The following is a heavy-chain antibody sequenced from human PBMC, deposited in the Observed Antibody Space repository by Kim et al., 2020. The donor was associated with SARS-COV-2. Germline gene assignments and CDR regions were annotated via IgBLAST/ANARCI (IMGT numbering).Heavy chain of an antibody. Sequence: SETLSLTCTVSGGSISSYYWSWIRQPPGKGLEWIGYIYYSGSTNYNPSLKSRVTISVDTSKNQFSLKLSSVTAADTAVYYCARDRYYYDSSGRKDAFDIWGQGTMVTVSS. CDR1: GGSISSYY. CDR2: IYYSGST. V-gene: IGHV4-59*13. D-gene: IGHD3-22*01. J-gene: IGHJ3*02. CDR3: ARDRYYYDSSGRKDAFDI.